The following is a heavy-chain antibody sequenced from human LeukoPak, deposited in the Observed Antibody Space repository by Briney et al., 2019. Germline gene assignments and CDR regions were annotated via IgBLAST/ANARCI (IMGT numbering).Heavy chain of an antibody. Sequence: GGSLRLSCAASGFTFSSYSMNWVRQAPGKGLEWVSSISSSSSYIYYADSVKGRFTISRDNAKNSLYLQMNSLRAEDTAVYYCAAITMVRGPLGYWGQGTLVTVSS. CDR3: AAITMVRGPLGY. V-gene: IGHV3-21*01. CDR2: ISSSSSYI. J-gene: IGHJ4*02. D-gene: IGHD3-10*01. CDR1: GFTFSSYS.